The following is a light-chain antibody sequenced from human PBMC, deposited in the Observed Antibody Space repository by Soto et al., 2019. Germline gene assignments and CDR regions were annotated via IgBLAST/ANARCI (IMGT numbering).Light chain of an antibody. V-gene: IGLV2-14*01. CDR2: EVS. CDR3: SSYTSTNTVI. Sequence: QSVLTQLASVSGSPGQSITISCTGTSSDVGGYNYVSWYQQHPGKAPKLMIYEVSNRPSGVSNRFSASKSGNTASLTISGLQAEDEADYYCSSYTSTNTVIFGGGTKLTVL. CDR1: SSDVGGYNY. J-gene: IGLJ2*01.